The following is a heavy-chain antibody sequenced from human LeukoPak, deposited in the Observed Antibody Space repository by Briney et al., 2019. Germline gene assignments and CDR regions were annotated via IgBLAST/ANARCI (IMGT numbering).Heavy chain of an antibody. D-gene: IGHD3-16*02. CDR2: IYPGDSDT. CDR1: GYSFTSYW. CDR3: ARGGDDYVWGSYRHYFDY. V-gene: IGHV5-51*01. Sequence: GESLKISCKGSGYSFTSYWIGWVRQMPRKGLEWMGIIYPGDSDTRYSPSFQGQVTISADKSISTAYLQWSSLKASDTAMYYCARGGDDYVWGSYRHYFDYWGQGTLVTVSS. J-gene: IGHJ4*02.